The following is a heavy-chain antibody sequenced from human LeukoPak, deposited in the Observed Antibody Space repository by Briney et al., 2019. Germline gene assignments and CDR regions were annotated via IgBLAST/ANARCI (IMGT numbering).Heavy chain of an antibody. CDR1: GGSFSDYY. D-gene: IGHD5-18*01. V-gene: IGHV4-34*01. J-gene: IGHJ4*02. CDR2: INHSGST. Sequence: SETLSLTCAVYGGSFSDYYWSWIRQPPGKGLEWIGEINHSGSTNYNPSLKSRVTISVDTSKNQFSLKLSSVTAAVTAVYYCARGTPMTTNYYFDYWGQGTLVTVSS. CDR3: ARGTPMTTNYYFDY.